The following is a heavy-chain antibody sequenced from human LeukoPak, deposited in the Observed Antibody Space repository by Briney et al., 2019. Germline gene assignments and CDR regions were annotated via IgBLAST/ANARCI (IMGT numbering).Heavy chain of an antibody. D-gene: IGHD2-2*01. Sequence: PGRSLRLPCAASGFTFNDHAMHWVRQAPGKGLEWVSGISWHSGTIDYADSVKGRFTISRDNAKNSLYLQMNSLRAEDTAFYYCAKETSGRDFDYWGQGTLVAVSS. CDR2: ISWHSGTI. V-gene: IGHV3-9*01. J-gene: IGHJ4*02. CDR3: AKETSGRDFDY. CDR1: GFTFNDHA.